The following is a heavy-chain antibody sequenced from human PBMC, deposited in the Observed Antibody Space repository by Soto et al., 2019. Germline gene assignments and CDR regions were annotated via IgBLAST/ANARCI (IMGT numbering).Heavy chain of an antibody. CDR1: GGSISTDDHY. CDR3: ASLRSRWNIDY. J-gene: IGHJ4*02. V-gene: IGHV4-30-4*01. CDR2: IYYTGTT. Sequence: PSETLSLTCTVSGGSISTDDHYWSWIRQPPGKGLEWIGYIYYTGTTHYSPSLKSRLFTSLDTSKNQFSLQLTSVTAADTAVYYCASLRSRWNIDYWGQGTLVTVSS. D-gene: IGHD6-13*01.